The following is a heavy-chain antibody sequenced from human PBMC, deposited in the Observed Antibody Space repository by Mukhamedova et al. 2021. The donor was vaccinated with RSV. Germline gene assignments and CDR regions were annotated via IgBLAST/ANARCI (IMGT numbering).Heavy chain of an antibody. D-gene: IGHD1-14*01. CDR3: ARDSLTGSFDY. J-gene: IGHJ4*02. Sequence: DSVKGRCTISRDNSKSTLYLQMSSLRPDDTAVYFCARDSLTGSFDYWGQGTLVTFS. V-gene: IGHV3-30*15.